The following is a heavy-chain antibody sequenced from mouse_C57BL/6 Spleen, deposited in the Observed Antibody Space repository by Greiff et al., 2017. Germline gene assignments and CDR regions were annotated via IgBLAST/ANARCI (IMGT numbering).Heavy chain of an antibody. CDR1: GYSFPGYY. Sequence: EVQLQQSGPELVKPGASVKISCKASGYSFPGYYMNWVKQSPEKSLEWIGEINPSTGGTTYNQKFKAKATLTVDKSSSTAYMQLKSLTSEDSAVYYCAYYYGSSYGFAYWGQGTLVTVSA. D-gene: IGHD1-1*01. CDR2: INPSTGGT. CDR3: AYYYGSSYGFAY. V-gene: IGHV1-42*01. J-gene: IGHJ3*01.